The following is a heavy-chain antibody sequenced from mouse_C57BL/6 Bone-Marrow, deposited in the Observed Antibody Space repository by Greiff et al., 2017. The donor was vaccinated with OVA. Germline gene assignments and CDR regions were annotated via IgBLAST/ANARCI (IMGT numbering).Heavy chain of an antibody. CDR2: IDPSDSET. Sequence: QVQLQQPGAELVRPGSSVKLSCKASGYTFTSYWMHWVKQRPIQGLEWIGNIDPSDSETHYNQKFKDKATLTVAKSSSTAYMQLSSLTSEDSAVYFCARGHYGSSYYWYFDVWGTGTTVTVSS. D-gene: IGHD1-1*01. CDR3: ARGHYGSSYYWYFDV. J-gene: IGHJ1*03. CDR1: GYTFTSYW. V-gene: IGHV1-52*01.